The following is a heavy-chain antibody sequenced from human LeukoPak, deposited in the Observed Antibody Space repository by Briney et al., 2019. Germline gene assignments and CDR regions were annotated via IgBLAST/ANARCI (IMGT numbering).Heavy chain of an antibody. CDR3: ARYSNHFYYSGMDV. V-gene: IGHV3-30-3*01. D-gene: IGHD2-21*01. J-gene: IGHJ6*02. CDR1: GFSFSDYG. Sequence: PGGSLRLSCAASGFSFSDYGMHWVRQAPGKGLEWVALISSDGFNEYYADSVRGRFTISRDTSKNTLYLQINSPKTEDTAIYYCARYSNHFYYSGMDVWGQGTTVTVSS. CDR2: ISSDGFNE.